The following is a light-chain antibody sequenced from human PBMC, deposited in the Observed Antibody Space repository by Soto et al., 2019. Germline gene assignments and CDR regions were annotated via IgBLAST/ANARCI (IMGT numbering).Light chain of an antibody. V-gene: IGLV2-14*01. J-gene: IGLJ1*01. Sequence: LTQPASVSGSPGQSITISCTGTSXDVGGYKYVSWYQLHPGKAPKLMIYEVSNRPSGISNRFSASKSGNTASLTISGLQAEDEADYYCFSFTTTSTHVFGTGTKVTVL. CDR3: FSFTTTSTHV. CDR2: EVS. CDR1: SXDVGGYKY.